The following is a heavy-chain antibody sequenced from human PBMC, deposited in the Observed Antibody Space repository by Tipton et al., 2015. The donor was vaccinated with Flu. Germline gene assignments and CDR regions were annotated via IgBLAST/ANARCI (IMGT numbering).Heavy chain of an antibody. CDR1: GGPISSYY. J-gene: IGHJ4*02. CDR3: ARLNGDYDILTGYYVEYYFDY. CDR2: IYYSGST. D-gene: IGHD3-9*01. V-gene: IGHV4-59*01. Sequence: GLVKPSETLSLTCTVPGGPISSYYWSWIRQPPGKGLEWIGYIYYSGSTNYNPSLKSRVTISVDTSKNQFSLKLSSVTAADTAVYYCARLNGDYDILTGYYVEYYFDYWGQGTLVTVSS.